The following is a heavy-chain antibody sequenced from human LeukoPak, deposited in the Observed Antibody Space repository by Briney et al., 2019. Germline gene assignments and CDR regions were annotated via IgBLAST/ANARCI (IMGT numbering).Heavy chain of an antibody. CDR2: IFPGDSDI. V-gene: IGHV5-51*01. D-gene: IGHD2-2*01. Sequence: GESLKISCEGSGYRFTTYWIAWVRQMPGRGLEWMGIIFPGDSDIRYSPSFQGQVSFSADKSTSTAYLQWRSLKASDTAMYYCARLVDCYSSTCYDGYYFHGMDVWGQGTTVTVSS. CDR1: GYRFTTYW. CDR3: ARLVDCYSSTCYDGYYFHGMDV. J-gene: IGHJ6*02.